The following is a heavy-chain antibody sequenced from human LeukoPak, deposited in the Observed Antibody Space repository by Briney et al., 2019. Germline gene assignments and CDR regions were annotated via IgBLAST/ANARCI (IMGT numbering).Heavy chain of an antibody. Sequence: GGSLRLSCAASGFTFSDYYMSWIRQAPGKGLEWVSYISSSGSTIYYADSVKGRFTISRDNAKNSLYLQMNSLRAEDTAVYYCARAVSCTNGACSHDAFHIWGRGTMVTVSS. CDR1: GFTFSDYY. J-gene: IGHJ3*02. D-gene: IGHD2-8*01. V-gene: IGHV3-11*04. CDR3: ARAVSCTNGACSHDAFHI. CDR2: ISSSGSTI.